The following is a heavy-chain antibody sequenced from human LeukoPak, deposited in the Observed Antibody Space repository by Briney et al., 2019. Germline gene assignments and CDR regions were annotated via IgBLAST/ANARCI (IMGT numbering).Heavy chain of an antibody. CDR2: IISKTDGGTT. J-gene: IGHJ4*02. CDR3: TTGLDILTGYPFDY. CDR1: GFTFSNAW. V-gene: IGHV3-15*01. Sequence: KTGGSLRLSCAASGFTFSNAWMSWVRQAPGRRLEWVGYIISKTDGGTTDYAAPVKGRFTISRDDSKNTLYLQMNSLKTEDTALYYCTTGLDILTGYPFDYWGQGTPDTVSS. D-gene: IGHD3-9*01.